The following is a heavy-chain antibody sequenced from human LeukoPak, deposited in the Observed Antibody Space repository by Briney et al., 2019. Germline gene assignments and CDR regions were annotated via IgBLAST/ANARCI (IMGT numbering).Heavy chain of an antibody. CDR3: ARSGRGTYYYFDY. CDR1: GYTFTRYG. J-gene: IGHJ4*02. Sequence: GASVKVSCKASGYTFTRYGMSWVRQAPGQGLEWMGWISGSNGNTNYAQKLQGRVTMTTDTSTGTAYVELRSLRSDDTAVYYCARSGRGTYYYFDYWGQGTLVTVSS. D-gene: IGHD1-26*01. V-gene: IGHV1-18*01. CDR2: ISGSNGNT.